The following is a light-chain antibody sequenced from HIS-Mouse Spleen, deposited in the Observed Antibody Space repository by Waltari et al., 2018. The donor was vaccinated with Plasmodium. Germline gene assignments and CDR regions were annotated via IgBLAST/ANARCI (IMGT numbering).Light chain of an antibody. CDR3: QQSYSTPLFT. V-gene: IGKV1-39*01. Sequence: DIQMTQAPSSLSASVGDRVTITCRASQSIISYLNWYQQKPGKAPKLPIYAASSLQSGVPSRFSGSGSGTDFTLTISSLQPEDFATYYCQQSYSTPLFTFGPGTKVDIK. J-gene: IGKJ3*01. CDR2: AAS. CDR1: QSIISY.